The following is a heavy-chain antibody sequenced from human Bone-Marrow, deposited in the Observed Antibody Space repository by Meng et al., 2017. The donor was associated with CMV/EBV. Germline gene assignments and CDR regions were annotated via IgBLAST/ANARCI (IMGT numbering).Heavy chain of an antibody. Sequence: GGSLRLSCAASGFTFSSYSMNWVRQAPGKGLEWVSSISSSSSYIYYADSVQGRFTISRDNAKNSLYLQMNSLRAEDTAVYYCTRVYNWDAFDIWGQGTRVTVSS. CDR2: ISSSSSYI. CDR1: GFTFSSYS. J-gene: IGHJ3*02. V-gene: IGHV3-21*04. D-gene: IGHD1-20*01. CDR3: TRVYNWDAFDI.